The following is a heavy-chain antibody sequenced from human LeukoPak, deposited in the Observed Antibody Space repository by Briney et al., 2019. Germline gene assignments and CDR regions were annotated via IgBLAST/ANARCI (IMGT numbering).Heavy chain of an antibody. V-gene: IGHV4-4*07. Sequence: SETLSLTCTVSGGSISSYYWSWIRQPAGKGLEWIGRIYTSGSTNYNPSLKSRVTMSVDTSKNQFSLKLSSVTAADTAVYYCAAPGYCSGGSCYWYFDLWGRGTLVTVSS. J-gene: IGHJ2*01. CDR1: GGSISSYY. CDR3: AAPGYCSGGSCYWYFDL. D-gene: IGHD2-15*01. CDR2: IYTSGST.